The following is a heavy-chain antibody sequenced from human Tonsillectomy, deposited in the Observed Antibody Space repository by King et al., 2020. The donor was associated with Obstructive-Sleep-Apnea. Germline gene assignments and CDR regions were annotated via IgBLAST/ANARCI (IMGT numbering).Heavy chain of an antibody. CDR2: VQHDERHK. V-gene: IGHV3-30*02. D-gene: IGHD1-1*01. CDR1: GFTVSSKS. Sequence: QVQLVESGGGMVQPGGSLRRSCAASGFTVSSKSMHWAGQEPGKGLEWVAFVQHDERHKIYADSVSGRFTISRDISKNTLYLQMNSLRGEDTATYYCVNDGPLLDSWGQGVPVTVSS. CDR3: VNDGPLLDS. J-gene: IGHJ4*02.